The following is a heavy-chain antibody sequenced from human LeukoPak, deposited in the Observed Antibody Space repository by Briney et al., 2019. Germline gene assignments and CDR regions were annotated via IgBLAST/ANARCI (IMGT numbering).Heavy chain of an antibody. V-gene: IGHV3-33*06. CDR2: IWYDGSNK. D-gene: IGHD6-19*01. CDR1: GFTFSGYG. CDR3: AKGLDSSGWYSDY. Sequence: PGGSLRLSCAASGFTFSGYGMHWVRQAPGKGLEWVAVIWYDGSNKYYADSVKGRFTISRDNSKNTLYLQMNSLRAEDTAVYYCAKGLDSSGWYSDYWGQGTLVTVSS. J-gene: IGHJ4*02.